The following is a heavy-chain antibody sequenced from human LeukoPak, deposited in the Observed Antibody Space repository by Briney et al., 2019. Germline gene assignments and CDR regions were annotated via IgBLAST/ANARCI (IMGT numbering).Heavy chain of an antibody. CDR2: MNPNSGNT. D-gene: IGHD3-10*01. CDR3: ARGPERSRYGSGSSWFDP. Sequence: GASVKVSCKASGYTFTSYDINWVRQATGQGLEWMGWMNPNSGNTGYAQKFQGRVTMTRNTSITTAYMELGSLRSEDTAVYYCARGPERSRYGSGSSWFDPWGQGTLVTVSS. J-gene: IGHJ5*02. V-gene: IGHV1-8*01. CDR1: GYTFTSYD.